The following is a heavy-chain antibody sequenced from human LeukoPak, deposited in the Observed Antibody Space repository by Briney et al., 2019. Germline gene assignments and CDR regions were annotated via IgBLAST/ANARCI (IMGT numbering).Heavy chain of an antibody. Sequence: GASVKVSCKVSGYTLTEISIHWVRQAPGKGLEWMGGFDPEDGETIYAQRFQGRVTMTEDTSADTAYMELSSLRSEDTAVYYCATLPPRFLSRYAGYWGQGTLVTVSS. CDR1: GYTLTEIS. D-gene: IGHD3-3*01. CDR3: ATLPPRFLSRYAGY. V-gene: IGHV1-24*01. J-gene: IGHJ4*02. CDR2: FDPEDGET.